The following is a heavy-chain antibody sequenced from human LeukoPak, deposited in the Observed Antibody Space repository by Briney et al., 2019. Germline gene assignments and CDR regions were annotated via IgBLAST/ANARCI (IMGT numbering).Heavy chain of an antibody. CDR1: GGSISGSSYY. D-gene: IGHD3-22*01. V-gene: IGHV4-39*01. CDR3: ARINYYDSSELY. Sequence: SETLSLTCTVSGGSISGSSYYWGWIRQPPGKGLEWIGSIYYSGSTYYNPSLKSRVTISVDTSKNQFSLKLSSVTAADTAVYYCARINYYDSSELYWGQGTLVTVSS. J-gene: IGHJ4*02. CDR2: IYYSGST.